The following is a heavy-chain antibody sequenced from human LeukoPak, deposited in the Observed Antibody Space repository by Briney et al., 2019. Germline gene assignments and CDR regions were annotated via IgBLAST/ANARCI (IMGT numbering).Heavy chain of an antibody. CDR1: GFTFSSYA. J-gene: IGHJ4*02. CDR3: ARRSTSGRYFDY. Sequence: GRSLRLSCAASGFTFSSYAMSWVRQAPGKWLEWVSSISGSGGSTYSPDSVKGRFTISRDNAKNTLYLQRNSLRAEDTAVYSCARRSTSGRYFDYWGQGNLVTVSS. CDR2: ISGSGGST. D-gene: IGHD3-10*01. V-gene: IGHV3-23*01.